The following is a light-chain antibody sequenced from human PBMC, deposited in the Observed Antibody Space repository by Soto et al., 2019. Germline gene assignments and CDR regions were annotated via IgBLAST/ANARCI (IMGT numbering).Light chain of an antibody. CDR2: KAS. J-gene: IGKJ1*01. CDR3: QHYNSYSEA. Sequence: DIQMTQSPFSLSASVGDRVTITCRASQSVGGDLNWYQQKPGKAPKLLIYKASTLKSGVPSRFSGSGSGTEFTLTISSLQPDDFATYYCQHYNSYSEAFGQGTKVDIK. CDR1: QSVGGD. V-gene: IGKV1-5*03.